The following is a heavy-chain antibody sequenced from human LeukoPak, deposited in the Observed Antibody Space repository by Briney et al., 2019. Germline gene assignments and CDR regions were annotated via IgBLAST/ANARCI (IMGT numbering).Heavy chain of an antibody. CDR1: GGTFSSYT. Sequence: SVKVSCKASGGTFSSYTISWVRQAPGQGLEWMGRIIPILGIANYAQKFQGRVTIAADKSTSTAYMELSSLRSEDTDVYYCAGTNCSGGSCSWFDPWGQGTLVTVSS. CDR3: AGTNCSGGSCSWFDP. CDR2: IIPILGIA. J-gene: IGHJ5*02. D-gene: IGHD2-15*01. V-gene: IGHV1-69*02.